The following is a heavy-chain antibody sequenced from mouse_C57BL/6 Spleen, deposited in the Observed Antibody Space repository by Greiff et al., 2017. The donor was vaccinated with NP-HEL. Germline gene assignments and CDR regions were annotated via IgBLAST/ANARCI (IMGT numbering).Heavy chain of an antibody. CDR2: IDPNGGGT. CDR1: GYTFTSYW. Sequence: QVQLKQSGAELVKPGASVKRSCKASGYTFTSYWMHWVKQRPGGGLEGIGRIDPNGGGTKNNGTFRGKATLTVDKPSSKAYMQLSSLTSEDSAVYYCAIEGIYYDYDEGFVLAYWGQGTLVTVSA. V-gene: IGHV1-72*01. CDR3: AIEGIYYDYDEGFVLAY. D-gene: IGHD2-4*01. J-gene: IGHJ3*01.